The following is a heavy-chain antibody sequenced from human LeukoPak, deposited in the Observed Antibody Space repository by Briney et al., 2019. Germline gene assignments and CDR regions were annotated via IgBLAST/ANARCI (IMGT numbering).Heavy chain of an antibody. V-gene: IGHV4-39*01. CDR1: GGSISSSSYY. CDR2: IYYSGST. D-gene: IGHD3-10*01. J-gene: IGHJ6*03. Sequence: PSETLSLTCTVSGGSISSSSYYWGWIRQPPGKGLEWIAKIYYSGSTYYNPSLKSRATISVDTSKNQFSLKLTSVTAADTAVYYCARHVHGSGNYSMDVWGKGTTVTVSS. CDR3: ARHVHGSGNYSMDV.